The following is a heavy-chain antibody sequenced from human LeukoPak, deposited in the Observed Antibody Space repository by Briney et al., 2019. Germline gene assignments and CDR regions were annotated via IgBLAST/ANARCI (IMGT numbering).Heavy chain of an antibody. D-gene: IGHD6-19*01. CDR2: IYYSGST. Sequence: KPSETLSLTCTVSGGSISSGDYYWSWIRQPPGKGLEWIGYIYYSGSTYYNPSLKSRVTISVDTSKNQFSLKLSSVTAADTAVYYCAGGYSSGWDDAFDIWGQGIMVTVSS. J-gene: IGHJ3*02. CDR3: AGGYSSGWDDAFDI. V-gene: IGHV4-30-4*01. CDR1: GGSISSGDYY.